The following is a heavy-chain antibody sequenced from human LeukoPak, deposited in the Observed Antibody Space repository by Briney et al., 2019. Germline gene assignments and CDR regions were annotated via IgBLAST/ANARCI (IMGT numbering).Heavy chain of an antibody. Sequence: GGSLRLSCAASGFTFSSYQMNWVRQAPGKGLEWVSYISSSGSTIYYADSVKGRFTISRDNAKNSLYLQMNSLRAEDTAVYYCARELPNQFDYWGQGTLVTVSS. CDR1: GFTFSSYQ. D-gene: IGHD1-14*01. CDR3: ARELPNQFDY. J-gene: IGHJ4*02. CDR2: ISSSGSTI. V-gene: IGHV3-48*03.